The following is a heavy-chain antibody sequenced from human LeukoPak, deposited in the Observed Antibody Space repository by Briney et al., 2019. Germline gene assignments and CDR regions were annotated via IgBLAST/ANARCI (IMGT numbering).Heavy chain of an antibody. CDR1: GFTFSSYS. D-gene: IGHD6-13*01. Sequence: GGSLRLSCAASGFTFSSYSMNWVRQAPGKGLEWVSSISSSSSYIYYADSVKGRFTISRDNAKNSLYLQMNSLRAEDTAVYYCARDPLGSWHDYWGQGTLVTVSS. CDR3: ARDPLGSWHDY. J-gene: IGHJ4*02. CDR2: ISSSSSYI. V-gene: IGHV3-21*01.